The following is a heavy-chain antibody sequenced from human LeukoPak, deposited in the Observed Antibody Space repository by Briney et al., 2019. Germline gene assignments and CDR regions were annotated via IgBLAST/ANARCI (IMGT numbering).Heavy chain of an antibody. CDR3: AKGKAPGAVDWFDP. CDR1: GFTFSKFC. Sequence: GGSLRLSFAASGFTFSKFCMMWVRQAPGKGLEWVSSISGTGETYYADSVKGRFTVSRDNSKSTLYLQINSLTAEDTALYYCAKGKAPGAVDWFDPWGQGTLVTVSS. V-gene: IGHV3-23*01. J-gene: IGHJ5*02. CDR2: ISGTGET. D-gene: IGHD2-8*02.